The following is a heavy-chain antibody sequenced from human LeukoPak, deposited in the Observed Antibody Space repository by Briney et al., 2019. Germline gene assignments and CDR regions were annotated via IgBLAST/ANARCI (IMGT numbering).Heavy chain of an antibody. CDR2: IYYSGST. CDR3: ATDPIYGEGFGWYVGY. J-gene: IGHJ4*02. CDR1: GGSISSSSYY. Sequence: SETLSHTCTVSGGSISSSSYYWGWIRQPPGKGLEWIGSIYYSGSTYYNPSLKSRVTISVDRSKDQFSLKLSSVTAADTAVYYCATDPIYGEGFGWYVGYWGQGTLVTVSS. D-gene: IGHD4-17*01. V-gene: IGHV4-39*07.